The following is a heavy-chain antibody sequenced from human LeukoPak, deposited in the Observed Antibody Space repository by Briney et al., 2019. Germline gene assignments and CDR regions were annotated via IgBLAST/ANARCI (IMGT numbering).Heavy chain of an antibody. V-gene: IGHV3-21*06. Sequence: GGSLRLSCAASGLTFSTYSMNWVRQAPGKGLEGVAPISGSSLYIYYAGSVKGRFTVSRDNAKNLLYLEMNSLRAEDTGVYYCASHPPYHDGSGYYSDYWGEGTLVTVSS. CDR2: ISGSSLYI. J-gene: IGHJ4*02. CDR3: ASHPPYHDGSGYYSDY. D-gene: IGHD3-22*01. CDR1: GLTFSTYS.